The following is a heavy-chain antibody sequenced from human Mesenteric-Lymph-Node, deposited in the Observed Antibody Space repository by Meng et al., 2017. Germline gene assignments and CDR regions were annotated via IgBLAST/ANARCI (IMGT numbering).Heavy chain of an antibody. CDR2: IYTSGTT. D-gene: IGHD5-24*01. Sequence: QVQLQESGPGLVKPSETLSLSCTVSGASISSGHYYWSWIRQPAGKELEWIGRIYTSGTTKYNPSLKSRVTISLDTSKNQLSLELTSVTAADTAFYYCARLRDLYLHDFWGQGTLVTVSS. CDR1: GASISSGHYY. J-gene: IGHJ4*02. CDR3: ARLRDLYLHDF. V-gene: IGHV4-61*02.